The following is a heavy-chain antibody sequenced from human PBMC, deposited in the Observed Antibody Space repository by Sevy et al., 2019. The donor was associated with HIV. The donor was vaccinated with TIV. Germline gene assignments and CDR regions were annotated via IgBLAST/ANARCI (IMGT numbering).Heavy chain of an antibody. CDR2: IYYSGST. CDR1: GGSVSSGSYY. CDR3: ARDVGAGFDY. Sequence: SETLSLTCTVSGGSVSSGSYYWSWNRQPPGKGLEWIGYIYYSGSTNYNPSLKSRVTISVDTSKNQFSLKLSSVTAADTAVYYCARDVGAGFDYWGQGTLVTVSS. V-gene: IGHV4-61*01. J-gene: IGHJ4*02.